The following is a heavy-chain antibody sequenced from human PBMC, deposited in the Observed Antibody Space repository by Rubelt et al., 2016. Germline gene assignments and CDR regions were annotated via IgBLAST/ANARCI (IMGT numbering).Heavy chain of an antibody. Sequence: QVQLMQSGAEVKKPGASVKVSCKASGYTFTSYAMHWVRQAPGQRLEWMGWINAGNGNTKYSPKFQGRVTITRDTSASTAYMELSSLRSEDTAVYYCASSGFDYDILTGYYNYYGMDVWGQGTTVTVSS. CDR3: ASSGFDYDILTGYYNYYGMDV. CDR2: INAGNGNT. CDR1: GYTFTSYA. V-gene: IGHV1-3*01. D-gene: IGHD3-9*01. J-gene: IGHJ6*02.